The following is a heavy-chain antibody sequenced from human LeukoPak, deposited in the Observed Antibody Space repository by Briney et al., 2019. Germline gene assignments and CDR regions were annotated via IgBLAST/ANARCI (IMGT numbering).Heavy chain of an antibody. CDR2: INSDGSST. CDR3: ARKAGYYYGSGDY. D-gene: IGHD3-10*01. Sequence: GGSLRLSCAASGFTFSSYWMHWVRQAPGKGLVWVSRINSDGSSTSYADSVKGRFTIARDNSKNTLYLQMNSLRAEDTAVYYCARKAGYYYGSGDYWGQGTLVTVSS. J-gene: IGHJ4*02. CDR1: GFTFSSYW. V-gene: IGHV3-74*01.